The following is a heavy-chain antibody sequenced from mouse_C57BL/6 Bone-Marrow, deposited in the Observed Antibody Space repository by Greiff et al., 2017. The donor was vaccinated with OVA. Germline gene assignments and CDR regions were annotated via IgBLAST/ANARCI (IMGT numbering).Heavy chain of an antibody. Sequence: VQLQQSGAELARPGASVKLSCKASGYTFTSYGISWVKQRTGQGLEWIGEIYPRSGNTYYNEKFKGKATLTAAKSSSTAYMELRSLTSEDSAVYFCANYYGLYAMDYWGQGTSVTVSS. CDR3: ANYYGLYAMDY. D-gene: IGHD1-1*01. V-gene: IGHV1-81*01. CDR2: IYPRSGNT. J-gene: IGHJ4*01. CDR1: GYTFTSYG.